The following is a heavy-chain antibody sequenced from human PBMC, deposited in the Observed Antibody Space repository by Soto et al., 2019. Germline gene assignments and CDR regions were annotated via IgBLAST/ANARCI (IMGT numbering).Heavy chain of an antibody. J-gene: IGHJ4*02. Sequence: SVKVSCKASGGTFSSYTTSWVRQAPGQGLEWMGRIIPILGIANYAQKFQGRVTITADKSTSTAYMELSSLRSEDTAVYYCARDGAPNYDILTGYFPYYFDYWGQGTLVTVSS. CDR3: ARDGAPNYDILTGYFPYYFDY. V-gene: IGHV1-69*04. CDR1: GGTFSSYT. D-gene: IGHD3-9*01. CDR2: IIPILGIA.